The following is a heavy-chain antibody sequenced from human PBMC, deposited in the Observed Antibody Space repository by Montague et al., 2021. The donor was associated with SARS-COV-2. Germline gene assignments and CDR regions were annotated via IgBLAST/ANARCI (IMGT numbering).Heavy chain of an antibody. CDR3: ARDIAVAGLFDY. V-gene: IGHV4-61*02. CDR2: ISISGSA. CDR1: GGSISSGSYN. D-gene: IGHD6-19*01. Sequence: TLSLTCTVSGGSISSGSYNWSWSRQPDGKGLVWIGRISISGSANYNPSLKSRVTISVDTSKNQFSLKLSSVTAADTAVYYCARDIAVAGLFDYWGQGTLVTVSS. J-gene: IGHJ4*02.